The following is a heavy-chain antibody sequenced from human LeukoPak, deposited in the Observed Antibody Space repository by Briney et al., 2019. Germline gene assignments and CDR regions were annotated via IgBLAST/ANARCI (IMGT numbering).Heavy chain of an antibody. CDR3: ARVGEANGGFDY. CDR1: DSGFTFSSYA. J-gene: IGHJ4*02. CDR2: ISSSSSYI. D-gene: IGHD4-17*01. Sequence: AGGSLRLSCAASDSGFTFSSYAMSWVRQAPGKGLEWVSSISSSSSYIYYADSVKGRFTISRDNAKNSLYLQMNSLRAEDTAVHYCARVGEANGGFDYWGQGTLVTVSS. V-gene: IGHV3-21*01.